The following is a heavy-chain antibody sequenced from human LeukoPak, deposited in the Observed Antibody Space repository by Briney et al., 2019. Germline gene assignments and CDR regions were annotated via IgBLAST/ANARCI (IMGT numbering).Heavy chain of an antibody. J-gene: IGHJ4*02. Sequence: PGGSLRLSCAASGFTFGSYGMHWVRQAPGKGLEWVAFIRYDGSNKYYADSVKGRFTISRDNSKNTLYLQMNSLRAEDTAVYYCAPTPAAQTYYFDYWGQGTLVTVSP. V-gene: IGHV3-30*02. CDR3: APTPAAQTYYFDY. CDR1: GFTFGSYG. CDR2: IRYDGSNK. D-gene: IGHD6-25*01.